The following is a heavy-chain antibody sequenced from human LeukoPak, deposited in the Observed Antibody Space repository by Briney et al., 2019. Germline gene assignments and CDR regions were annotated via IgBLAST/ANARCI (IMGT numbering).Heavy chain of an antibody. CDR2: IYYSGST. D-gene: IGHD1-26*01. V-gene: IGHV4-59*12. CDR3: ARDSAYSGTYTPDVFDV. J-gene: IGHJ3*01. Sequence: SETLSLTCTVSGGSISTFYWNWIRQPPGKGLEWIGHIYYSGSTNYNPSLKSRVTISVDTSKNQFSLRLSSVTAADTAVFYCARDSAYSGTYTPDVFDVWGQGTMVTVSS. CDR1: GGSISTFY.